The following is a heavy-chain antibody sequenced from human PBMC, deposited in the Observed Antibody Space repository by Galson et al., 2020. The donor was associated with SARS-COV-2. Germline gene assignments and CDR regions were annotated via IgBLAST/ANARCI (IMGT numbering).Heavy chain of an antibody. CDR1: GFSFSSYW. CDR3: ERDRWELLSFYYYYMDV. Sequence: GGSLRLSGAASGFSFSSYWMHWVRQAPGKGLVWVSLINNDGSSTSYADSVKGRFTISRDNAKNTLYLQMNSLRAEDTAVYYCERDRWELLSFYYYYMDVWGKGTTVTVSS. D-gene: IGHD1-26*01. CDR2: INNDGSST. J-gene: IGHJ6*03. V-gene: IGHV3-74*01.